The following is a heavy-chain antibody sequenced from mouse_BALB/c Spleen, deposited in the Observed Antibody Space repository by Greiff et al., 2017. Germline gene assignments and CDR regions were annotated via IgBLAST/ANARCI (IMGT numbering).Heavy chain of an antibody. CDR3: ARKGYDYAMDY. D-gene: IGHD3-1*01. CDR2: IWSGGST. J-gene: IGHJ4*01. V-gene: IGHV2-2*02. CDR1: GFSLTSYG. Sequence: QVQLQQSGPGLVQPSQSLSITCTVSGFSLTSYGVHWVRQSPGKGLEWLGVIWSGGSTDYNAAFISRLSISKDNSKSQVFFKMNGLQANDTAIYYCARKGYDYAMDYWGQGTSVTVSS.